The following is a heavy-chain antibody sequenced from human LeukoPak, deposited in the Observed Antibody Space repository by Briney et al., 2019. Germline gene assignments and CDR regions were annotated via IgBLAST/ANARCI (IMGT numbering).Heavy chain of an antibody. Sequence: GGSLRLSCAASGFTFISYSMNWVRQAPGKGLEWVSFISSSSSSYIYYADSVKGRFTISRDNAKNSLYLQMNSLRAEDTAVYYCAELGITMIGGVWGKGTTVTISS. CDR2: ISSSSSSYI. J-gene: IGHJ6*04. CDR1: GFTFISYS. D-gene: IGHD3-10*02. CDR3: AELGITMIGGV. V-gene: IGHV3-21*01.